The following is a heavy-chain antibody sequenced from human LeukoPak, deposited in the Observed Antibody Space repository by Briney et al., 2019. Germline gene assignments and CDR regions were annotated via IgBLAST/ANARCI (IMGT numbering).Heavy chain of an antibody. D-gene: IGHD3-10*01. Sequence: ASVKVSCKVSGYTLTELSMHWVRQAPGKGLEWMGGFDPEDGEAIYAQKFQGRVTMTEDTSTDTAYMELSSLRSEDTAVYYCATLSSGEWVMIYWGQGTLVTVSS. CDR2: FDPEDGEA. V-gene: IGHV1-24*01. CDR1: GYTLTELS. CDR3: ATLSSGEWVMIY. J-gene: IGHJ4*02.